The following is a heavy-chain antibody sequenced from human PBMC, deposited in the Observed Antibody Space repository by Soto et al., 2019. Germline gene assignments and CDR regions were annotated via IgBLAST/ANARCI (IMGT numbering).Heavy chain of an antibody. J-gene: IGHJ4*02. CDR1: GFTFSSYG. V-gene: IGHV3-33*01. Sequence: GGSLRLSCAASGFTFSSYGMHWVRQAPGKGLEWVAVIWYDGSNKYYADSVKGRFTISRDNSKNTLYLQMNSLRAEDTAVYYCAREDAEGPIAVAGTNYWGQGTLVTVSS. CDR2: IWYDGSNK. CDR3: AREDAEGPIAVAGTNY. D-gene: IGHD6-19*01.